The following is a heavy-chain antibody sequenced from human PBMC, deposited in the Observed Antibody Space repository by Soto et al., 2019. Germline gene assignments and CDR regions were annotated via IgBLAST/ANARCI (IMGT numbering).Heavy chain of an antibody. Sequence: QVHLQQWGAGLLKPSETLSLTCAVYGGTFSGYYWSWIRQPPGKGLEWIGEINHSGTTNYNPSLKSRVTISMDTSKNQFSLKLSSVTAADPAVYYCASTAGILLWFGELRYYFDFWGQGTLVTV. CDR2: INHSGTT. V-gene: IGHV4-34*01. D-gene: IGHD3-10*01. J-gene: IGHJ4*02. CDR1: GGTFSGYY. CDR3: ASTAGILLWFGELRYYFDF.